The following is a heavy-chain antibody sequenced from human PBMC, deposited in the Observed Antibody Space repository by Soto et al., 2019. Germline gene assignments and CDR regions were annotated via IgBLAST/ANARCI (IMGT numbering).Heavy chain of an antibody. CDR3: ATGVIWIGYFTVDS. CDR1: GGSFGNSA. Sequence: QVQLVQSGAEVQKPGSSVKVSCKASGGSFGNSAINWVRQTPGQGLEWLGGFIPVYRTLNYAQKFQGRVTITADESTGTAYMPLSSLASDDTGVYYCATGVIWIGYFTVDSWGQGTRVTVSS. J-gene: IGHJ4*02. CDR2: FIPVYRTL. D-gene: IGHD3-3*01. V-gene: IGHV1-69*01.